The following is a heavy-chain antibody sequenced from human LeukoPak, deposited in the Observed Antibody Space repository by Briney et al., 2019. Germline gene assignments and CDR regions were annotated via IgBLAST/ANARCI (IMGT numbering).Heavy chain of an antibody. J-gene: IGHJ6*03. D-gene: IGHD3-22*01. CDR3: ARGGYYDSSGYRDYYYMDV. CDR1: GYTFIDYY. Sequence: ASVKVSCKASGYTFIDYYIHWVRQAPGQGLEWMGWINPNTGGANYAQKFQGRVTMTRDTSISTAYMELSRLRSDDTAVYYCARGGYYDSSGYRDYYYMDVWGKGTTVTVSS. CDR2: INPNTGGA. V-gene: IGHV1-2*02.